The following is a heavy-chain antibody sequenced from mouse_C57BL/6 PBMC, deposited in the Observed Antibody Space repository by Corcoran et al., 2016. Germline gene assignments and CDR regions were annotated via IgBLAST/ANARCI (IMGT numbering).Heavy chain of an antibody. CDR3: ARGGTALFAY. CDR1: GYTFTDYN. CDR2: INPNNGGT. Sequence: EVQLQQSGPELVKPGASVKIPCKASGYTFTDYNMDWVKQSHGKSLEWIGDINPNNGGTIYNQKFKGKATLTVDTSSSTAYLELLSLTSEDTAVYGCARGGTALFAYWGQGTLVTVSA. D-gene: IGHD3-3*01. J-gene: IGHJ3*01. V-gene: IGHV1-18*01.